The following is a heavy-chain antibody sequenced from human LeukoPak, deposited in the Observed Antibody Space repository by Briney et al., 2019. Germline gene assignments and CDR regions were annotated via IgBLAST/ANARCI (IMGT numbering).Heavy chain of an antibody. CDR2: ITGSGGNT. Sequence: GGSLRLSCAASGFSFSTYAMSWVRQAPGRGLEWVSAITGSGGNTYYADSVKGRFAISRDNSKNTLYLQMNSLRAEDTALYYCARRYVNSGWFDDYWGQGTLVTVSS. CDR1: GFSFSTYA. J-gene: IGHJ4*02. CDR3: ARRYVNSGWFDDY. V-gene: IGHV3-23*01. D-gene: IGHD6-19*01.